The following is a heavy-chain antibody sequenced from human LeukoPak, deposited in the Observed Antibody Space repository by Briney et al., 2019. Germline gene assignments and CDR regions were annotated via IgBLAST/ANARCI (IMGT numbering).Heavy chain of an antibody. Sequence: SETLSLTCTVSGGSISSSSYYWGWIRQPPGKGLEWIGSIYYSGSTYYIPSLKSRVTISVDTSKNQFSLKLSSVTAADTAVYYCARDDDYSSFDYWGQGTLVTVSS. D-gene: IGHD5-12*01. CDR1: GGSISSSSYY. CDR2: IYYSGST. CDR3: ARDDDYSSFDY. V-gene: IGHV4-39*07. J-gene: IGHJ4*02.